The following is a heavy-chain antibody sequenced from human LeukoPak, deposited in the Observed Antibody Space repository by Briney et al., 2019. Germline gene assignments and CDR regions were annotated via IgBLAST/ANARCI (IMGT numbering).Heavy chain of an antibody. J-gene: IGHJ5*02. Sequence: ASVKVSCKASGGTFSSYAISWVRQAPGQGLEWTGRIIPILGIANYAQKFQGRVTITADKSTSTAYMELSSLRSEDTAVYYCARDGTTVTTATGFDPWGQGTLVTVSS. CDR2: IIPILGIA. V-gene: IGHV1-69*04. CDR3: ARDGTTVTTATGFDP. CDR1: GGTFSSYA. D-gene: IGHD4-11*01.